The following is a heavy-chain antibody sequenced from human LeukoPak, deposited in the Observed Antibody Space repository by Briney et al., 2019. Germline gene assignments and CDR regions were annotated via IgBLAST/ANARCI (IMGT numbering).Heavy chain of an antibody. J-gene: IGHJ4*02. Sequence: TGGSLRLSCAAAGFTFSSYEMNWVRQAPGKGLEWVSDISSSGSTIYYADSVKGRFTISRDNAKNSLYLQMNSLRAEDTAVYYCARDSASRDGYNYSDYWGQGTLVTVSS. D-gene: IGHD5-24*01. CDR1: GFTFSSYE. CDR2: ISSSGSTI. CDR3: ARDSASRDGYNYSDY. V-gene: IGHV3-48*03.